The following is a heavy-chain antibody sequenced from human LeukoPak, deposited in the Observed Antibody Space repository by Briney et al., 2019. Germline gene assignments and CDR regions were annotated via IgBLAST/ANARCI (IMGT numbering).Heavy chain of an antibody. CDR1: GITLINYG. J-gene: IGHJ4*02. Sequence: GSLRLSCAVSGITLINYGMSWVRQAPGKGLEWVAGISGSGGGTNYADSVKGRVTISRDNARNTLSLQMNSLRVEDTAAYFCAKRGVVIRVILVGFHKEAYYFDSWGQGALVTVSS. CDR3: AKRGVVIRVILVGFHKEAYYFDS. V-gene: IGHV3-23*01. CDR2: ISGSGGGT. D-gene: IGHD3-22*01.